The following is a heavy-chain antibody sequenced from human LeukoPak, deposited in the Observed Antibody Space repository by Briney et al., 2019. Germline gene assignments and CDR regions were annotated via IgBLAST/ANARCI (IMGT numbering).Heavy chain of an antibody. CDR3: ARFGNYDYVWGSYRSVPPLDY. Sequence: SETLSLTCAVYGGSFSGYYWSWIRQPPGKGLEWTGEINHSGSTNYNPSLKSRVTISVDTSKNQFSLKLSSVTAADTAVYYCARFGNYDYVWGSYRSVPPLDYWGQGTLVTVSS. V-gene: IGHV4-34*01. CDR1: GGSFSGYY. CDR2: INHSGST. D-gene: IGHD3-16*02. J-gene: IGHJ4*02.